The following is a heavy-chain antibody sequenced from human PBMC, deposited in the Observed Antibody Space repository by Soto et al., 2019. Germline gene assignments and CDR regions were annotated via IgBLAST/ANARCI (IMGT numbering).Heavy chain of an antibody. CDR1: GYTFTSYG. D-gene: IGHD6-13*01. CDR2: ISAYNGNT. V-gene: IGHV1-18*01. CDR3: ARVRQQLAVNYYYYYYMDV. J-gene: IGHJ6*03. Sequence: ASGKVSCTASGYTFTSYGISWVRQAPGQGLEWMGWISAYNGNTNYAQKLQGRVTMTTDTSTSTAYMELRSLRSDDTAVYYCARVRQQLAVNYYYYYYMDVWGKGTTVTVSS.